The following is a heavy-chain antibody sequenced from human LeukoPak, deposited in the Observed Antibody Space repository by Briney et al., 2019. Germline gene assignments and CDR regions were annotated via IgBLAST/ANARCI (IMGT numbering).Heavy chain of an antibody. CDR2: ISAYNGNT. Sequence: ASVKVSCKASGGTFSSYAISWVRQAPGQGLEWMGGISAYNGNTNYAQKLQGRVTMTRDMSTSTVYMELSSLRSEDTAVYYCARAQGTYYDFWSGYSTPRTTKFDPWGQGTLVTVSS. CDR1: GGTFSSYA. J-gene: IGHJ5*02. D-gene: IGHD3-3*01. V-gene: IGHV1-18*01. CDR3: ARAQGTYYDFWSGYSTPRTTKFDP.